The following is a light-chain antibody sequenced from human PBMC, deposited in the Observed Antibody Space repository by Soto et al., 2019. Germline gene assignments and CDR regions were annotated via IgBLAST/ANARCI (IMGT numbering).Light chain of an antibody. J-gene: IGKJ1*01. CDR1: QSIATY. V-gene: IGKV1-39*01. Sequence: DIQMTQSPSSLSASVGDRVTITCRASQSIATYLNWYQQNSGNAPNLLIYVASTFQSGVPSRFSGSGSGTDFTLTISSLQPEDFATYYCQQTYRTPRTFGQGTKVEIK. CDR3: QQTYRTPRT. CDR2: VAS.